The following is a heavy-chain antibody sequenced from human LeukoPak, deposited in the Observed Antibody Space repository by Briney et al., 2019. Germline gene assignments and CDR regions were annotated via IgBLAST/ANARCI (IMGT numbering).Heavy chain of an antibody. J-gene: IGHJ4*02. D-gene: IGHD5-12*01. Sequence: PGGSLRLSCAAPGFTFTNYFMSWVRQAPGKGLEGVANINEDGSGGYYVDSVKGRFTISRDNGKNSLSLQMNSLRAEDTAVFYCARDQLAYSGYDTLFDYWGQGTLVTVSS. V-gene: IGHV3-7*01. CDR3: ARDQLAYSGYDTLFDY. CDR1: GFTFTNYF. CDR2: INEDGSGG.